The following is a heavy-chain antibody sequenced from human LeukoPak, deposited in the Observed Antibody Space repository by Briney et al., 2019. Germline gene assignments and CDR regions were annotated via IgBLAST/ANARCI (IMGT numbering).Heavy chain of an antibody. J-gene: IGHJ4*02. Sequence: PGGSLRLSCAASGFTFSSYAMHWVRQAPGKGLEWVAVISYDGSNKYYADSVKGRFTISRDNSKNTLYLQMNSLRAEDTAVYYCARDSIKYSSSWYYFDYWGQGTLVTVSS. CDR2: ISYDGSNK. V-gene: IGHV3-30-3*01. CDR1: GFTFSSYA. CDR3: ARDSIKYSSSWYYFDY. D-gene: IGHD6-13*01.